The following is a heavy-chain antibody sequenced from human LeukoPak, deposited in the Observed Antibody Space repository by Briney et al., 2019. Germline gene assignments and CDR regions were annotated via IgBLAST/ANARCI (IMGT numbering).Heavy chain of an antibody. CDR3: ARDYDFWSGFEGGKYHYYMDV. CDR2: IYTSGST. CDR1: GGSISSYY. V-gene: IGHV4-4*07. J-gene: IGHJ6*03. D-gene: IGHD3-3*01. Sequence: SETLSLTCTVSGGSISSYYWSWIRQPAGKGLEWIGRIYTSGSTNYNPSLKSRVTMSVDTSKNQFSLKLSSVTAADTAVYYCARDYDFWSGFEGGKYHYYMDVWGKGTTVTVSS.